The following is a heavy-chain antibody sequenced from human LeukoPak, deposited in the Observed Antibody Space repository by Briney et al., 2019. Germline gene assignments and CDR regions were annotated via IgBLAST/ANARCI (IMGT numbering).Heavy chain of an antibody. J-gene: IGHJ6*03. CDR2: IYYSGST. Sequence: SETLSLTCTVSGGSISSYYWSWIRQPPGKGLEWIGYIYYSGSTNYNPSLKSRVTISVDTSKNQFSLKLSSVTAADTAVYYCASAPSLYCSSTSCPYYCMDVWGKGTTVTVYS. D-gene: IGHD2-2*01. CDR1: GGSISSYY. V-gene: IGHV4-59*08. CDR3: ASAPSLYCSSTSCPYYCMDV.